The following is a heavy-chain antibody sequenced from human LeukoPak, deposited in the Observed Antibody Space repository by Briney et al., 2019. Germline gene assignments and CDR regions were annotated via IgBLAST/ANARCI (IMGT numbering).Heavy chain of an antibody. V-gene: IGHV3-64D*06. CDR2: ISSNGGST. Sequence: PGGSLRLSCSVSGFTFSSYAMHWVRQAPGKGLEYVSAISSNGGSTYYADSVKGRFTISRDNSKNTLYLQMSSLRAEDTAVYYCVKDLTTTDTSYLVYWGQGTLVTVSS. J-gene: IGHJ4*02. D-gene: IGHD4-11*01. CDR3: VKDLTTTDTSYLVY. CDR1: GFTFSSYA.